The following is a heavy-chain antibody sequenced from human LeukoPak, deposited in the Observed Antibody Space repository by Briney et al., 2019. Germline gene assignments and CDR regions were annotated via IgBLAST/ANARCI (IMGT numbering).Heavy chain of an antibody. J-gene: IGHJ5*02. CDR3: ARAHQPLGGLSFPDQ. V-gene: IGHV7-4-1*02. D-gene: IGHD3-16*02. CDR1: GYTFTSYA. Sequence: ASVTVSCKASGYTFTSYAMNWVRQAPGQGLEGMGWINPNTGNPTYAQGFTGRFVFDLDSSVSTAYLQMSSLKAEDTAVYYCARAHQPLGGLSFPDQWGQGTLVTVSS. CDR2: INPNTGNP.